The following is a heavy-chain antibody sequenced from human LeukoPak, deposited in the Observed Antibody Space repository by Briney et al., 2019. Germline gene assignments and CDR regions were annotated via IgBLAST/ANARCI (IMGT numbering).Heavy chain of an antibody. Sequence: SETLSLTCTVSGGSISSYYWSWIRQPAGKGLEWIGRIYTSGSTTYNPSLKSRVTMSVDTSKNQFSLKLSSVTAADTAVYYCARGTNTYYYDSSGYYSLAFDIWGQGTMVTVSS. D-gene: IGHD3-22*01. CDR2: IYTSGST. CDR1: GGSISSYY. V-gene: IGHV4-4*07. CDR3: ARGTNTYYYDSSGYYSLAFDI. J-gene: IGHJ3*02.